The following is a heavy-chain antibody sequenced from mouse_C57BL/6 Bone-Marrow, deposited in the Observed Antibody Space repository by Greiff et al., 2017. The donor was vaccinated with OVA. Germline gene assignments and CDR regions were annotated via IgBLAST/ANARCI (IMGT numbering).Heavy chain of an antibody. Sequence: EVHLVESGGGLVQPGGSLKLSCAASGFTSSDYGMAWVRQAPRKGPEWVAFISNLAYSIYYADTVTGRFTISRENAKNTLYLEMSSLRSEDTAMYYCARQIDYYGSSYGAFDYWGQGTTLTVSS. J-gene: IGHJ2*01. CDR1: GFTSSDYG. CDR2: ISNLAYSI. D-gene: IGHD1-1*01. CDR3: ARQIDYYGSSYGAFDY. V-gene: IGHV5-15*01.